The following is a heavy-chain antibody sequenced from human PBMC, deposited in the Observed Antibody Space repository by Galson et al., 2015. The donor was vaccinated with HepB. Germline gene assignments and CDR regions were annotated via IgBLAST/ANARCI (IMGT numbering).Heavy chain of an antibody. CDR3: AREVVAAHNWFNP. Sequence: SVKVSCKASGYTFPGYNNHWVRQAPGQGLEWMGLMNPNTGGTDYAQKFQGRVTMTRDTSISTAYMEVSRLTSDDTAVYYCAREVVAAHNWFNPWGQGTLVTVSS. V-gene: IGHV1-2*06. CDR1: GYTFPGYN. CDR2: MNPNTGGT. J-gene: IGHJ5*02. D-gene: IGHD2-15*01.